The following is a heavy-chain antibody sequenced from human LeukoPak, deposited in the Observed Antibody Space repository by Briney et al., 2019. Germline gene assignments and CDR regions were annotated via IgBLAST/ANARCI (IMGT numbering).Heavy chain of an antibody. CDR2: IYSGGST. CDR3: ARVRRVVVAIKAYYYMDV. CDR1: RFTVSSNY. D-gene: IGHD3-22*01. J-gene: IGHJ6*03. V-gene: IGHV3-66*01. Sequence: GGSLRLSCAASRFTVSSNYMSWVRQAPGKGLEWVSVIYSGGSTYYADSVKGRFTISRDNSKNTLYLQMNSLRAEDTAVYYCARVRRVVVAIKAYYYMDVWGKGTTVTISS.